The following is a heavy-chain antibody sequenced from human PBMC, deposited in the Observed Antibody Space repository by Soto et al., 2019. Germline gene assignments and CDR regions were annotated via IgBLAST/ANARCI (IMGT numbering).Heavy chain of an antibody. Sequence: ESGGGVVQPGRSLRLSCAASGFTFDDYAMHWVRQVPGKGLEWVSGINWNSGSIGYGDSVKGRFAISRDNAKNSLHLQMNSLSAEDTAFYYCVKDESINWYSGHFRHWGQGTLVTVSS. CDR1: GFTFDDYA. V-gene: IGHV3-9*01. CDR3: VKDESINWYSGHFRH. D-gene: IGHD6-13*01. J-gene: IGHJ1*01. CDR2: INWNSGSI.